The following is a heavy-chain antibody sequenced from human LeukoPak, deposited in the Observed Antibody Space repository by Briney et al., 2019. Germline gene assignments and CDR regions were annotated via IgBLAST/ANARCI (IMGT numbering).Heavy chain of an antibody. CDR2: ISSSGGST. CDR3: AKDIYSSTEIYYFDY. Sequence: GGSLRLSCAASGFTFSSYAMSWVRQAPGKGLEWVSAISSSGGSTYYADSVKGRFTISRDNSKNTLYLQMNSLRAEDTAVYYCAKDIYSSTEIYYFDYWGEGTLVTVSS. V-gene: IGHV3-23*01. J-gene: IGHJ4*02. CDR1: GFTFSSYA. D-gene: IGHD6-19*01.